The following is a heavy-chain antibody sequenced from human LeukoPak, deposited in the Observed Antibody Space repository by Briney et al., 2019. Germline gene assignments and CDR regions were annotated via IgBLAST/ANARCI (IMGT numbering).Heavy chain of an antibody. D-gene: IGHD2-2*01. Sequence: GASVKVSCKASGYTFTTFGISWVRQAPGQGLEWMGWISAYNGNTNYAQKLQGRVTMTTDTSTSTAYMELRSLRSDDTAVYYCARVDQLLGWFDPWGQGTLVTVSS. CDR2: ISAYNGNT. CDR3: ARVDQLLGWFDP. CDR1: GYTFTTFG. V-gene: IGHV1-18*01. J-gene: IGHJ5*02.